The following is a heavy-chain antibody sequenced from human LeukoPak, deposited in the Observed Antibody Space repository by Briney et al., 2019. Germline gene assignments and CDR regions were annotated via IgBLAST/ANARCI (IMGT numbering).Heavy chain of an antibody. CDR2: ISSSGSTI. Sequence: GGSLRLSCAASGFTFSSYEMNWVRQAPGKGLEWVSYISSSGSTIYYADSVKGRFTISRDNAKNSLYLQMNSLRAEDTAVYYCARIQDISGESLRYFDWLYPTHRYYFDYWGQGTLVTVSS. V-gene: IGHV3-48*03. D-gene: IGHD3-9*01. CDR1: GFTFSSYE. CDR3: ARIQDISGESLRYFDWLYPTHRYYFDY. J-gene: IGHJ4*02.